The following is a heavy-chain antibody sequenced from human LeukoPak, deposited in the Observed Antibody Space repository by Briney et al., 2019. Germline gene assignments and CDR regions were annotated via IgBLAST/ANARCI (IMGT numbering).Heavy chain of an antibody. V-gene: IGHV3-21*01. CDR1: VSTFSRRT. Sequence: GGSLRLSRVDSVSTFSRRTMNWVPQAPGRGLERLSSIGATSRTKYYAGSVRGRFTISRDNADNSQYLQMDRLRAEDTAVYYCVGGDQREDWGHGTLVTVSS. J-gene: IGHJ4*01. CDR2: IGATSRTK. CDR3: VGGDQRED.